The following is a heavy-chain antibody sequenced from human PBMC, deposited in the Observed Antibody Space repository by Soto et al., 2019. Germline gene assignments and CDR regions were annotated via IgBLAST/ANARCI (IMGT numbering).Heavy chain of an antibody. D-gene: IGHD3-3*01. Sequence: ASVKVSCKVSGYTLTELSMHWARQAPGKGLEWMGGFDPEDGETIYAQRFQGRVTMTEDTSTDTAYMELSSLRSEDTAVYYCATSRTISSIERFLEWFFLMDVWGQGTTVTVSS. CDR2: FDPEDGET. CDR3: ATSRTISSIERFLEWFFLMDV. J-gene: IGHJ6*02. V-gene: IGHV1-24*01. CDR1: GYTLTELS.